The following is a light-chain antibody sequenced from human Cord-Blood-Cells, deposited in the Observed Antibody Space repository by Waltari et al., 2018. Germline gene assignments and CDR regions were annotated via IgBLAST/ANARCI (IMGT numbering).Light chain of an antibody. V-gene: IGLV2-14*01. CDR3: SSYTSSSAYV. CDR2: EVS. Sequence: QSALTQPASVSGSPGQSITISCTGTSSDVGGYNYVPWYQQHPGKAPKLMIYEVSNRPSGVSNRFSGSKSGSTASLTISGLQAEDEADYYCSSYTSSSAYVFGTGTKVTVL. CDR1: SSDVGGYNY. J-gene: IGLJ1*01.